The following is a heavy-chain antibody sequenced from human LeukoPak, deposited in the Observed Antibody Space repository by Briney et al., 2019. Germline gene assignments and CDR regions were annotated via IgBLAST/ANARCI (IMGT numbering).Heavy chain of an antibody. V-gene: IGHV3-49*04. CDR3: TRGSGDGYNDN. Sequence: PGGSLRLSCTASGFTFGDYAMSWVRQAPGKGLEWVGFIRSKAYGGTTEYAASVKGRFTISRDDSKSIAYLQMNSLKTEDTAVYYCTRGSGDGYNDNWGQGTLLSVSS. CDR2: IRSKAYGGTT. J-gene: IGHJ4*02. D-gene: IGHD5-24*01. CDR1: GFTFGDYA.